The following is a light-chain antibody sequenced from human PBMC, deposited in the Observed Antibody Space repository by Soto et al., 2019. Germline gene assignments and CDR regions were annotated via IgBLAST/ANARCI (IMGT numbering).Light chain of an antibody. J-gene: IGKJ1*01. CDR2: DAS. V-gene: IGKV3-11*01. Sequence: EIVLTQSPAILSMSPGERATLSCRASHSVSSYFAWYQQKPGQTPMLLIYDASNRATGVPARFSGRGSGTDFTHTISSLEPELFAGYYCQQRRYWPVTFGQGTKVESK. CDR1: HSVSSY. CDR3: QQRRYWPVT.